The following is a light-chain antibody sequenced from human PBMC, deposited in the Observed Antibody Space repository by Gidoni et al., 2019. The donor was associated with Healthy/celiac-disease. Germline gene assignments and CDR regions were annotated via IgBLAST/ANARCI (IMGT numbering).Light chain of an antibody. CDR3: KVWDSSSDHVV. Sequence: SYVLTQPPSVSVAPGKTARMTCGGNNLGSKRVQWYQQKPGQAPVLIIYHDSDRPSGIPERFSGSNSGNTATLTSSRVEAGDEADYYCKVWDSSSDHVVFGGGTKLTVL. V-gene: IGLV3-21*04. CDR1: NLGSKR. CDR2: HDS. J-gene: IGLJ2*01.